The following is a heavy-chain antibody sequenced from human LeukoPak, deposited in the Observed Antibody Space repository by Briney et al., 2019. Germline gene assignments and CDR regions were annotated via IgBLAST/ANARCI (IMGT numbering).Heavy chain of an antibody. CDR1: GDSITGHY. J-gene: IGHJ3*02. D-gene: IGHD1-14*01. Sequence: PSETLSLTCSVSGDSITGHYLTWIRQPPGNGLEWIGYISHIGSTNYNPSLKSRVTISVDTSKNQFSLELTSVTAADTALYYCARDRISINALDMWGQGTMVTVSS. CDR3: ARDRISINALDM. V-gene: IGHV4-59*11. CDR2: ISHIGST.